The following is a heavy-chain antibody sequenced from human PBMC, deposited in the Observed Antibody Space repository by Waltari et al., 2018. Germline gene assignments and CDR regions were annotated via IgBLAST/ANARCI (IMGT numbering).Heavy chain of an antibody. Sequence: QVQLVESGGGVVQPGRSLRLSCAASGFTFSSYGMHWVRQAPGKVLEWVAVIWYDGSNKYYADSVKGRFTISRDNSKNTLYLQMNSLRAEDTAVYYCARGFDDYSNYVADYWGQGTLVTVSS. CDR1: GFTFSSYG. CDR2: IWYDGSNK. D-gene: IGHD4-4*01. J-gene: IGHJ4*02. CDR3: ARGFDDYSNYVADY. V-gene: IGHV3-33*01.